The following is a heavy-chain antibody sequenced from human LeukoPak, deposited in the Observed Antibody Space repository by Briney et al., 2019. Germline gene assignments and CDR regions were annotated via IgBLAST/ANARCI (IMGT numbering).Heavy chain of an antibody. D-gene: IGHD3-10*01. V-gene: IGHV3-30*18. CDR2: ISHDGNNN. Sequence: PGGSLRLSCAASGFTFSSYGMHWVRQAPGKGLEWVAVISHDGNNNYYSDSVKGRFTISRDNSKNTLDLQMNSLRAEDTAVYYCAKSWFGELSAPSYWGQGTLVTVSS. CDR3: AKSWFGELSAPSY. CDR1: GFTFSSYG. J-gene: IGHJ4*02.